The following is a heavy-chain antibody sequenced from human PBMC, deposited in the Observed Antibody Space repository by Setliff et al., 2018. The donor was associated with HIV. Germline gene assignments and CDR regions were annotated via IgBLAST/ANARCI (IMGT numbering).Heavy chain of an antibody. V-gene: IGHV4-30-4*01. J-gene: IGHJ4*02. Sequence: KPSETLSLTCTASYATLSTADYYWTWIRQPPGKGLEWIGFVSYTGTTRYSPSLRSRISISIDASKNKFSLQLSSVTAADTAVYYCARAGMGALRSLFDYWGQGTLVTVSS. CDR3: ARAGMGALRSLFDY. CDR1: YATLSTADYY. D-gene: IGHD1-26*01. CDR2: VSYTGTT.